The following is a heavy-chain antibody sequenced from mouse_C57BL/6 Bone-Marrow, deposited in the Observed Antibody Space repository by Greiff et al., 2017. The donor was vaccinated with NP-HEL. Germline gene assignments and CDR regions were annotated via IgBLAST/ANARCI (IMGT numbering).Heavy chain of an antibody. Sequence: VQLQQPGAELVRPGTSVKLSCKASGYTFTSYWMHWVKQRPGQGLEWIGVIDPSDSYTNYNQKFKGKATLTVDTSSSTAYMQLSSLTSEDSAVYYCARAENYYGSSYYWYFDVWGTGTTVTVSS. J-gene: IGHJ1*03. CDR2: IDPSDSYT. CDR3: ARAENYYGSSYYWYFDV. CDR1: GYTFTSYW. D-gene: IGHD1-1*01. V-gene: IGHV1-59*01.